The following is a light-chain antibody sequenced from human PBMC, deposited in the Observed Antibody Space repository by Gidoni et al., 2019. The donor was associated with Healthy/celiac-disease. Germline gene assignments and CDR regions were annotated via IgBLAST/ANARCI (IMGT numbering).Light chain of an antibody. J-gene: IGKJ4*01. CDR1: QSVSSN. CDR3: QQYNNWPRLT. Sequence: ELVMTQSPATLSVSPGERATLSCRASQSVSSNLAWSQQKPGPAPRLLIYGASTRATGIPARFSGSGSGTEFTLTISSLQSEDFAVYYCQQYNNWPRLTFGGGTKVEIK. V-gene: IGKV3-15*01. CDR2: GAS.